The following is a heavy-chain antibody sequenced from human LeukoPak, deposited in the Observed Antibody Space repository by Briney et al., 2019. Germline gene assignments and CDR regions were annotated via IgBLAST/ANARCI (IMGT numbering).Heavy chain of an antibody. CDR1: GGSFSGYS. J-gene: IGHJ4*02. Sequence: SETLTLTCAVYGGSFSGYSWSWIRQPPGKGLEWIGEINHSGSTNYNTSLKSRVTISVDTSKNQFSLKLSSVTAADTAVYYGASDAMYCSGGSCYYYWGQGTLVTVSS. CDR3: ASDAMYCSGGSCYYY. V-gene: IGHV4-34*01. D-gene: IGHD2-15*01. CDR2: INHSGST.